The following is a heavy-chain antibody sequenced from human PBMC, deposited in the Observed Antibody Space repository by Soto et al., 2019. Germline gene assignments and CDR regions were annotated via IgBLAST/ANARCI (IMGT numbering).Heavy chain of an antibody. Sequence: SETLSLTCTVSGASISGYYWSWIRKSAGKGLEWIGRIYYSGSTYYNPSLKSRVTISVDTSKNQFSLKLSSVTAADTAVYYCATTRGVVTPFDYWGQGTLVTVSS. CDR3: ATTRGVVTPFDY. D-gene: IGHD2-21*02. CDR1: GASISGYY. V-gene: IGHV4-59*06. J-gene: IGHJ4*02. CDR2: IYYSGST.